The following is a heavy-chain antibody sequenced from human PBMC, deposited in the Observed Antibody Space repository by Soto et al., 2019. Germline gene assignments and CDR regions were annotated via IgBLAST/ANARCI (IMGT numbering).Heavy chain of an antibody. V-gene: IGHV6-1*01. J-gene: IGHJ4*02. D-gene: IGHD6-19*01. CDR1: GDSVSSNTAA. CDR3: ARGVAGSGFDL. Sequence: SQTLSLTCAISGDSVSSNTAALNWIRSSPSRGLEWLGRTYYRSNWRHDYAVSVKSRITVNPDTSKNHFSLQLNAVTPDDKAVYYCARGVAGSGFDLWGQGTLVTVS. CDR2: TYYRSNWRH.